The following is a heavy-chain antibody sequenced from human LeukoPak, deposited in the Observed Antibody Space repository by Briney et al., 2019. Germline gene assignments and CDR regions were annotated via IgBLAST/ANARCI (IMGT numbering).Heavy chain of an antibody. J-gene: IGHJ4*02. V-gene: IGHV3-74*01. CDR3: ARALGYSYGYGIY. CDR2: INSDGSTI. Sequence: GGSLRLSCAASGFTFSSYWMHWVRQAPGKGLEWVSRINSDGSTINYADSVKGRFTVSRDNAKNTMHLQMNSLRAEDSAVYYCARALGYSYGYGIYWGQGTLVTVSS. D-gene: IGHD5-18*01. CDR1: GFTFSSYW.